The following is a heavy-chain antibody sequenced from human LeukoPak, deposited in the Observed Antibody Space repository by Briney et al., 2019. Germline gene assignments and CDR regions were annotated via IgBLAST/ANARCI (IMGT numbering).Heavy chain of an antibody. CDR1: GYTFTSYD. CDR3: ARWHNRDYYYGMDV. V-gene: IGHV1-8*01. Sequence: ASVKVSCKASGYTFTSYDINWVRQATGQGLEWMGWMNPSSGNTGYAQEFQGRVTMTRNTSISTAYMELSSLRSEDTAVYYCARWHNRDYYYGMDVWGQGTTVTVSS. D-gene: IGHD1/OR15-1a*01. CDR2: MNPSSGNT. J-gene: IGHJ6*02.